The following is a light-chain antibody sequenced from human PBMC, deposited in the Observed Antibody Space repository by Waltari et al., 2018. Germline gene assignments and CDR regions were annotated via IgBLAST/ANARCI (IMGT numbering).Light chain of an antibody. CDR3: SSYAGSSNV. J-gene: IGLJ1*01. Sequence: QSALTQPPSASGSPGESVTISCIGTNNDIGAYNYVTWHRQYPGRAPKTIIYEVYKRSPGVPDRFSASKSGNTASLTISGLQPDDEADYYCSSYAGSSNVFGTGTTVTV. CDR2: EVY. CDR1: NNDIGAYNY. V-gene: IGLV2-8*01.